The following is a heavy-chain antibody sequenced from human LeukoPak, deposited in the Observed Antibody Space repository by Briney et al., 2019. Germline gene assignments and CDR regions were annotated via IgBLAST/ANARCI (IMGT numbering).Heavy chain of an antibody. CDR1: GFTFSSYS. CDR2: ISSSSSYI. V-gene: IGHV3-21*01. J-gene: IGHJ4*02. D-gene: IGHD2-15*01. Sequence: GGSLRLSCAASGFTFSSYSMNWVRQAPGKGLEWVSSISSSSSYIYYADSVKGRFTISRDNAKNSLYLQMNSLRAKDTAVYYCAREGGSGGGDYWGQGTLVTVSS. CDR3: AREGGSGGGDY.